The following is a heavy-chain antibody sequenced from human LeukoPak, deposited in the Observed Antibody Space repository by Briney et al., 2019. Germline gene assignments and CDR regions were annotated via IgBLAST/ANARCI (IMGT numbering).Heavy chain of an antibody. J-gene: IGHJ4*02. CDR3: ARALLQWELLPFGY. D-gene: IGHD1-26*01. CDR1: GFTFSSYA. CDR2: ISYDGSNK. V-gene: IGHV3-30-3*01. Sequence: PGRSLRLCCAVSGFTFSSYAMHWVRQAPGKGLEWVAVISYDGSNKYYADSVKGRFTISRDNSKNTLYLQMNSLRAEDTAVYYCARALLQWELLPFGYWGQGTLVTVSS.